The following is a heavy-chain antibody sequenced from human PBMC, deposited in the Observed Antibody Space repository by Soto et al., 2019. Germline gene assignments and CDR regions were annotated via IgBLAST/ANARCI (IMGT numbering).Heavy chain of an antibody. CDR2: IYYSGST. D-gene: IGHD3-3*01. J-gene: IGHJ6*02. CDR1: GGSVSSGSYY. CDR3: ARGSYDFWSGYSPEKGHEYYYGMDV. Sequence: QVQLQESGPGLVKPSETLSLTCTVSGGSVSSGSYYWSWIRQPPGKGLEWIGYIYYSGSTNYNPSLKGRVTISVDTSKNQFSLKLSSVTAADTAVYYCARGSYDFWSGYSPEKGHEYYYGMDVWGQGTTVTVSS. V-gene: IGHV4-61*01.